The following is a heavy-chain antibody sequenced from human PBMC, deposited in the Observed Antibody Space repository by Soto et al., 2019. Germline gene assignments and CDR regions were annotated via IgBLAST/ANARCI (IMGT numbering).Heavy chain of an antibody. CDR2: ISWNSGSI. D-gene: IGHD3-22*01. J-gene: IGHJ5*02. CDR1: GFTFDDYA. CDR3: AEDLAYDSSGSSSGFDP. Sequence: EVQLVESGGGLVQPGRSLRLSCAASGFTFDDYAMHWVRQAPGKGLEWVSGISWNSGSIGYADSVKGRFTISRDNAKNALYLQTNSLRAEGTALYYCAEDLAYDSSGSSSGFDPWGQGTLVNVSS. V-gene: IGHV3-9*01.